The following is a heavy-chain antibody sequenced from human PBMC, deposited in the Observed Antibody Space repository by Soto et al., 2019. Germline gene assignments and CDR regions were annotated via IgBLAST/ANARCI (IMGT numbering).Heavy chain of an antibody. V-gene: IGHV3-30*18. Sequence: GGSLRLSCAASGFTFSSYGMHWVRQAPGKGLEWVAVISYDGSNKYYADSVKGRFTISRDNSKNTLYLQMNSLRAEDTAVYYCAKDVGHGSGSYSYYMDVWGKGTTVTVSS. J-gene: IGHJ6*03. CDR3: AKDVGHGSGSYSYYMDV. CDR2: ISYDGSNK. D-gene: IGHD3-10*01. CDR1: GFTFSSYG.